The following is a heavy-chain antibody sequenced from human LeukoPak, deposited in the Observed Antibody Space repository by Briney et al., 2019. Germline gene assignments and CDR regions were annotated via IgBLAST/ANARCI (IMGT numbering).Heavy chain of an antibody. CDR1: GYRFTDHW. Sequence: GESLKISCKGSGYRFTDHWIAWVRQMPGKGLECMGIINPVDSETRYSPSFQGQVTISVDKSITTASLQWSSLRASDTAMYYCARQGSSTTSWQTIDYGGQGTLVSVSS. J-gene: IGHJ4*02. CDR2: INPVDSET. V-gene: IGHV5-51*01. CDR3: ARQGSSTTSWQTIDY. D-gene: IGHD2-2*01.